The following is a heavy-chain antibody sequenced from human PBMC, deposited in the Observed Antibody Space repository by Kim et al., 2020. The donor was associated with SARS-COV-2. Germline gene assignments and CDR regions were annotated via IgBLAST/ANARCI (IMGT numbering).Heavy chain of an antibody. CDR2: IIPIFGTA. J-gene: IGHJ1*01. CDR1: GGTFSRYA. Sequence: SVKVSCKASGGTFSRYAISWVRQAPGQGLEWMGGIIPIFGTANYAQKFQGRVTITADESTSTAYMELSSLRSEDTAVYYCAREGGGTYYYDSSGYYPQYVQHWGQGTLVTVSS. CDR3: AREGGGTYYYDSSGYYPQYVQH. D-gene: IGHD3-22*01. V-gene: IGHV1-69*13.